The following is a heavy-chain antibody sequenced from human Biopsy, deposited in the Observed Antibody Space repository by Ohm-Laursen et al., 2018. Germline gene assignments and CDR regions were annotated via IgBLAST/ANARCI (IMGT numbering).Heavy chain of an antibody. Sequence: SDTLSLTCTVSGGSISGSSWSWIRQAPGKGLEWIGYISYSRDTNYNPSLKSRITISVDTSKNHLSLKLRSVTAADTAVYYCALETTYCSGNRCYPDGMDVWGQGTTVTVSS. CDR1: GGSISGSS. J-gene: IGHJ6*02. V-gene: IGHV4-59*08. CDR2: ISYSRDT. D-gene: IGHD2-15*01. CDR3: ALETTYCSGNRCYPDGMDV.